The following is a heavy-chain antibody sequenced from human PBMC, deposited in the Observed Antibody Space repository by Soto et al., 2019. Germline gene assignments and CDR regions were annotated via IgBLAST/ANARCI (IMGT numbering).Heavy chain of an antibody. J-gene: IGHJ4*02. CDR3: ASEVTYTGFDCLFDN. CDR1: GGTFNNYT. V-gene: IGHV1-69*02. CDR2: IITVVDIA. D-gene: IGHD3-16*01. Sequence: VQLVQSGAEVKKPGSSVKVSCKTSGGTFNNYTINWVRQAPGQGLEWMGRIITVVDIANYALKFRDRVSITTDKATSTAYMELSRLRSEDTSMYYCASEVTYTGFDCLFDNWGQGTLVTVSS.